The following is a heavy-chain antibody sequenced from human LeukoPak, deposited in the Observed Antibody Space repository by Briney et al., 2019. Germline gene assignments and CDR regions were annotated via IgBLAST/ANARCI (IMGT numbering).Heavy chain of an antibody. D-gene: IGHD6-6*01. V-gene: IGHV1-69*01. CDR1: GGTFSSYA. CDR3: ARDDAEQLAYFDY. CDR2: IIPIFGTA. Sequence: SVKVSCKASGGTFSSYAISWVRQAPGQGLEWMGGIIPIFGTANYAQKFQGRVTITADESTSTAYMELSSLRSEDTAVYYCARDDAEQLAYFDYWGQGTLVTVSS. J-gene: IGHJ4*02.